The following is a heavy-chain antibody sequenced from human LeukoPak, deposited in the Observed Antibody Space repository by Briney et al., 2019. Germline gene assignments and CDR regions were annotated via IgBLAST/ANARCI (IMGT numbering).Heavy chain of an antibody. CDR2: ISGSGGGT. Sequence: GGSLRLSCATSGFTFSSYAMSWVRQAPGKGLEWVSAISGSGGGTYYADSVKGRFTISRDNSKNTLFLQMNSLRAEDTAVYYCAISSTVTTSWFDYWGQGTLVTVSS. CDR3: AISSTVTTSWFDY. V-gene: IGHV3-23*01. CDR1: GFTFSSYA. D-gene: IGHD4-17*01. J-gene: IGHJ4*02.